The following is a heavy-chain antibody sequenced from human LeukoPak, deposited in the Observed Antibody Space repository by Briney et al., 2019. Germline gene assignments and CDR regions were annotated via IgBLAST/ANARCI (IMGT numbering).Heavy chain of an antibody. J-gene: IGHJ3*02. V-gene: IGHV3-74*01. D-gene: IGHD6-13*01. Sequence: GGSLRLSYAASGFTVSSNYMSWVRQAPGKGLVWVSRTNGVGSSTSYADSVKGRFTISRDNAKNMLYLQMNSLRADDTAVYYCARAAAGTSSALEIWGQGTMVTVSS. CDR3: ARAAAGTSSALEI. CDR2: TNGVGSST. CDR1: GFTVSSNY.